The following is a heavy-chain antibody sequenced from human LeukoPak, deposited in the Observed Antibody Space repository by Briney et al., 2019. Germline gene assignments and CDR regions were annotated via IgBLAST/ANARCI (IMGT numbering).Heavy chain of an antibody. CDR1: GGSISSYY. J-gene: IGHJ4*02. CDR2: IYYSGST. D-gene: IGHD1-7*01. Sequence: PSETLSLTCTVSGGSISSYYWSWIRQPPGKGLEWIGYIYYSGSTNYNPSLKSRVTISVDTSKNQFSLKLSSVTAADTAVYYCARSPYNWNYANYYFDYWGQGTLVTVSS. CDR3: ARSPYNWNYANYYFDY. V-gene: IGHV4-59*08.